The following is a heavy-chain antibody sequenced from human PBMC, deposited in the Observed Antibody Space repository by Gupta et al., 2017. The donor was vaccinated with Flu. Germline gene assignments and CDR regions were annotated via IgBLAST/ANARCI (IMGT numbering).Heavy chain of an antibody. CDR3: AKGARRIAPHGGGLLDS. V-gene: IGHV3-23*01. CDR2: SASGGGT. D-gene: IGHD6-6*01. J-gene: IGHJ4*02. Sequence: SASGGGTSFADSVKGRFTIFIDSSTSTVYLQMHSLRAADTGVYYCAKGARRIAPHGGGLLDSWGQGTLVTVSS.